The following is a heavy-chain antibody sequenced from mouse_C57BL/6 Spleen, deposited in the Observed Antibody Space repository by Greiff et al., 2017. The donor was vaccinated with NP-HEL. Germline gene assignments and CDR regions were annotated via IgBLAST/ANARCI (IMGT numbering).Heavy chain of an antibody. D-gene: IGHD2-5*01. CDR2: INPYNGGT. Sequence: EVQLQQSGPVLVKPGASVKMSCKASGYTFTDYYMNWVKQSHGKSLEWIGVINPYNGGTSYNQKFKGKATLTVDKSSSTAYMELNSLTSEDSAVYYCARSLYYSNYQYYFDYWGQGTTLTVSS. V-gene: IGHV1-19*01. CDR3: ARSLYYSNYQYYFDY. J-gene: IGHJ2*01. CDR1: GYTFTDYY.